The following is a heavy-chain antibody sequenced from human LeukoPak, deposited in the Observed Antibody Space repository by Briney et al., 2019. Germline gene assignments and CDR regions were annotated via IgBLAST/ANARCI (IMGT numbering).Heavy chain of an antibody. J-gene: IGHJ5*02. CDR2: IGGDGVGK. CDR3: AKRMGGTPDH. D-gene: IGHD1-26*01. V-gene: IGHV3-23*01. Sequence: GGSLRLSCVASGFIFSNYAMTWVRQAPGKGLEWVSAIGGDGVGKDYADSVKGRFTISRDNSKNTLYLQMNSLRAEDTALYYCAKRMGGTPDHWGLGTLVTVSS. CDR1: GFIFSNYA.